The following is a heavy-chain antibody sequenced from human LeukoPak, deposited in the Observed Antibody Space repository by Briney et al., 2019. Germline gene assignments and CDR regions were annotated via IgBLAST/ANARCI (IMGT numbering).Heavy chain of an antibody. CDR2: IKQDGSET. CDR1: GFTFSNYW. J-gene: IGHJ4*02. V-gene: IGHV3-7*01. Sequence: HAGGSLRLSCAASGFTFSNYWMSWVRQAPGKGLEWVANIKQDGSETYYVDSVKGRFTISRDNAKNPLYLQMNSLRAEDTAVYYCALGGPYFDSSGYYINWGQGTLVTVSS. D-gene: IGHD3-22*01. CDR3: ALGGPYFDSSGYYIN.